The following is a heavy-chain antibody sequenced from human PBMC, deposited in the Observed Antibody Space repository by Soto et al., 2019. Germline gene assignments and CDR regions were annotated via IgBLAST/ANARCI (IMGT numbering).Heavy chain of an antibody. CDR1: GFSFSTYS. CDR3: ARSTSLGGMDV. CDR2: IRRSGDYT. V-gene: IGHV3-21*01. J-gene: IGHJ6*02. Sequence: EVQLVESGGGLVMPGGSLRLSCIASGFSFSTYSMNWVRQAPGKGLEWVSSIRRSGDYTYYADSLKGRFTISRDNAKNSLSLQMISLRAEDTAAYYCARSTSLGGMDVWGQGTTVTVSS. D-gene: IGHD1-1*01.